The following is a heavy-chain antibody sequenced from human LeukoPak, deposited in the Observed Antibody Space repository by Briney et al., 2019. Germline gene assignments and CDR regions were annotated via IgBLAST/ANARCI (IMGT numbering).Heavy chain of an antibody. V-gene: IGHV1-8*01. Sequence: ASVKVSCKASGYTFTSYDINWVRQATGQGLEWMGWMNPNSGNTGYAQKFQGRVTMTRNTSISTAYMELSSLRSEDTAVYYCARDCIGCHGFDSWGQGTLVTVSS. D-gene: IGHD1-26*01. CDR3: ARDCIGCHGFDS. CDR1: GYTFTSYD. J-gene: IGHJ4*02. CDR2: MNPNSGNT.